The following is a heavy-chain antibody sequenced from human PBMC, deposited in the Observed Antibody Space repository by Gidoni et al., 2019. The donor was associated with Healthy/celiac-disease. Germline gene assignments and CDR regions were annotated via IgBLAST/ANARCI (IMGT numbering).Heavy chain of an antibody. CDR2: ISYDGSNK. Sequence: QVQMVESGGGGVQPGRSLRLSCAASGFTFSSYAMHWVRQAPGKGLEWVAVISYDGSNKYYADSVKGRFTISRDNSKNTLYLQMNSLRAEDTAVYYCARDRFAPRAARPKDYYYYG. V-gene: IGHV3-30-3*01. D-gene: IGHD6-6*01. CDR3: ARDRFAPRAARPKDYYYYG. CDR1: GFTFSSYA. J-gene: IGHJ6*01.